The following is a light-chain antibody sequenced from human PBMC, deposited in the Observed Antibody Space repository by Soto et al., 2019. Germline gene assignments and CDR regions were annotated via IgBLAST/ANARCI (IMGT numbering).Light chain of an antibody. J-gene: IGLJ1*01. V-gene: IGLV1-47*01. CDR1: NSNIGSNY. CDR3: AAWYDRLSAFV. CDR2: RNN. Sequence: QSVLTQPPSASGTPGQRVTISCSGSNSNIGSNYVNWCQQLPPTAPKLLIYRNNQRPPAVPDRFSCSKSATSASLAISWLRSEDEADYYCAAWYDRLSAFVFATGTKLTVL.